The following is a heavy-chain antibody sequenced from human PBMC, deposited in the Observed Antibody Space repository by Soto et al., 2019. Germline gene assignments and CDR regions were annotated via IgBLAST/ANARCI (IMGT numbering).Heavy chain of an antibody. J-gene: IGHJ4*02. CDR2: ISYDGSNK. D-gene: IGHD3-10*01. CDR3: AKDRHYYGSGSHYYFDY. Sequence: LRLSCAASGFTFSSYGMHWVRQAPGKGLEWVAVISYDGSNKYYADSVKGRFTISRDNSKNTLYLQMNSLRAEDTAVYYCAKDRHYYGSGSHYYFDYWGQGTLVTVSS. V-gene: IGHV3-30*18. CDR1: GFTFSSYG.